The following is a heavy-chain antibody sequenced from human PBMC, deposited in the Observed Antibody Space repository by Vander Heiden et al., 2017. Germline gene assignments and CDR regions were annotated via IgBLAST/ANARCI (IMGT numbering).Heavy chain of an antibody. D-gene: IGHD3-16*01. Sequence: EVQLVESGGTLIQPGGSLRLSCVVSGFDVSTSYMNWVRHTPDKGLEWVSIMYSGGSAYYAGSVKGRFSISRDYSKSTLFLQMNNLRAADTAVYYCVKDAGGFGDYGAFQLWGQGTLVAVSS. CDR1: GFDVSTSY. CDR2: MYSGGSA. V-gene: IGHV3-53*01. CDR3: VKDAGGFGDYGAFQL. J-gene: IGHJ4*02.